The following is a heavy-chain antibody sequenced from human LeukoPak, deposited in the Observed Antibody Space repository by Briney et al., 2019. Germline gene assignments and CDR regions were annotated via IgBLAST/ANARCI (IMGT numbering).Heavy chain of an antibody. CDR1: GFTFSSYA. D-gene: IGHD3-10*01. J-gene: IGHJ4*02. CDR3: ARVNGYGSGNRKKLPYLSC. V-gene: IGHV3-30-3*01. CDR2: VSYDGSNK. Sequence: PGGSLRLSCAASGFTFSSYAMHWVRQAPGKGLEWVAVVSYDGSNKYYADSVEGRFTISRDIDKKSLYLQMNSLRVEDTAVYYCARVNGYGSGNRKKLPYLSCWGQGTLVTVSS.